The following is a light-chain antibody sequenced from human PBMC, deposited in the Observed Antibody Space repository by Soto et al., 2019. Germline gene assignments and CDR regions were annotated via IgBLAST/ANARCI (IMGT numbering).Light chain of an antibody. Sequence: EIVLPQAPGTLSLSPGDRATLSCRASQSVSSSSLAWYQQRPGQAPRLLIYLASIRPTGIPDRFSGSGSGTVFTLTINRLEPEDFAVYYCQQYGSSPRTFGQGTKVEIK. CDR3: QQYGSSPRT. CDR2: LAS. J-gene: IGKJ1*01. V-gene: IGKV3-20*01. CDR1: QSVSSSS.